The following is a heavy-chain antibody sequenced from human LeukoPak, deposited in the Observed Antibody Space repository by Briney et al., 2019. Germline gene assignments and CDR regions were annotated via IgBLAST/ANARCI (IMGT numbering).Heavy chain of an antibody. CDR3: ARMSTGYYDDY. Sequence: PGGSLRLSCVASGFTFSTFGMNWVRRAPGKGLEWVSYVSSSRTTIYYADSVKGRFTISRDDAKSSLYLQMNSLRAEDTALYYCARMSTGYYDDYWGQGTLVAVPS. J-gene: IGHJ4*02. V-gene: IGHV3-48*01. CDR2: VSSSRTTI. D-gene: IGHD3-9*01. CDR1: GFTFSTFG.